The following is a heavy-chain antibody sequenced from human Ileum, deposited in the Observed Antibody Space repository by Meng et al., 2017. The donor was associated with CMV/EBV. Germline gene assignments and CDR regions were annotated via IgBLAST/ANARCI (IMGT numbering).Heavy chain of an antibody. D-gene: IGHD6-13*01. V-gene: IGHV3-74*01. CDR2: LTNGGRT. CDR1: GFTFSSYW. CDR3: ASPGYRDV. J-gene: IGHJ6*02. Sequence: GESLKISCAASGFTFSSYWMHWVRQVPGKGLVWVARLTNGGRTDYADFVKGRFIISRDDARSTLYLQMTSLRAEDTAVYYCASPGYRDVWGQGTTVTVSS.